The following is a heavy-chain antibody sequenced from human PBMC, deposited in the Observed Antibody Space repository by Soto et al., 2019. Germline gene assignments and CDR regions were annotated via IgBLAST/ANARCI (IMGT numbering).Heavy chain of an antibody. D-gene: IGHD6-19*01. CDR3: TRDGYSSGWYGVDYYYGMDV. CDR2: IRSKAYGWTT. CDR1: GFTLGDYA. V-gene: IGHV3-49*03. J-gene: IGHJ6*02. Sequence: GGSLRLSCTASGFTLGDYAMSWFRQAPGKGQEWVGFIRSKAYGWTTEYAASVKGRFTISRDDSKSIAYLQMNSLKTEDTAVYYCTRDGYSSGWYGVDYYYGMDVWGQGTTVTVSS.